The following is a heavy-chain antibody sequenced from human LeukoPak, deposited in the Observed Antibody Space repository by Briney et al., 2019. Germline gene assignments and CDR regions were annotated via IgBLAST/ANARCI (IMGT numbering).Heavy chain of an antibody. CDR3: ARVSPNYYGSGSYYTN. CDR2: IIPIFGTA. CDR1: GGTFSSYA. J-gene: IGHJ4*02. V-gene: IGHV1-69*13. D-gene: IGHD3-10*01. Sequence: GASVKVSCKASGGTFSSYAISWVRQAPGQGLEWMGGIIPIFGTANYAQKFQGRVTITADESTSTAYMELSSLRSEDTAVYYCARVSPNYYGSGSYYTNWGQGTLVTVSS.